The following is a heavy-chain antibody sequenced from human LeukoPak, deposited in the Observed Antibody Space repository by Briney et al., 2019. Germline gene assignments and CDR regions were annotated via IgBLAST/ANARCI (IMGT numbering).Heavy chain of an antibody. D-gene: IGHD3-22*01. Sequence: GGSLRLSCAASGFTFSSYGMHWVRQAPGKGPEWVAVIWYDGSNKYYADSVKGRFTISRDNSKNTLYLQMNSLRAEDTAVYYCARCYDSSGYYYHLDYWGQGTLVTVSS. CDR2: IWYDGSNK. CDR3: ARCYDSSGYYYHLDY. V-gene: IGHV3-33*01. J-gene: IGHJ4*02. CDR1: GFTFSSYG.